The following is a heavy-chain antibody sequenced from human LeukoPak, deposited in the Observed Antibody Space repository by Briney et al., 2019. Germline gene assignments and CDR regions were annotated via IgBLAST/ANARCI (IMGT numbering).Heavy chain of an antibody. Sequence: GASVKVSCKTSGYIFTSYDINWVRQATGQGLEWMGWRNPNSGDTGYAQKFQGRVTLTTDTSKSTAYMELTSLTSEDTAMYYCTRARGIAAAGRGWFDPWGQGTLVTVSS. CDR1: GYIFTSYD. D-gene: IGHD6-13*01. CDR2: RNPNSGDT. CDR3: TRARGIAAAGRGWFDP. J-gene: IGHJ5*02. V-gene: IGHV1-8*01.